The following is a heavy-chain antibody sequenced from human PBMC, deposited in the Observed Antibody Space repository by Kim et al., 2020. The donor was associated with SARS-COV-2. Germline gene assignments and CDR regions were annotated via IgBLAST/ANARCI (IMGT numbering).Heavy chain of an antibody. D-gene: IGHD2-2*01. Sequence: SETLSLTCTVSGGSISSGGYYWSWIRQHPGKGLEWIGYIYYSGSTYYNPSLKSRVTISVDTSKNQFSLKLSSVTAADTAVYYCARVAGGVVVPAAKVPTNWFDPWGQGTLVTVSS. CDR2: IYYSGST. CDR1: GGSISSGGYY. CDR3: ARVAGGVVVPAAKVPTNWFDP. V-gene: IGHV4-31*03. J-gene: IGHJ5*02.